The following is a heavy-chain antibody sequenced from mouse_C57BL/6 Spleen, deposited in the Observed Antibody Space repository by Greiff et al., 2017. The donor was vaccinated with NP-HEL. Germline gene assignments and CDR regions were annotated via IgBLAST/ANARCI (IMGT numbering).Heavy chain of an antibody. CDR2: IDPEDGET. D-gene: IGHD1-1*01. J-gene: IGHJ2*01. V-gene: IGHV14-2*01. CDR1: GFNIKDYY. Sequence: VQLKESGAELVKPGASVTLSCTASGFNIKDYYMHWVKQRPEQGLEWIGRIDPEDGETKYAPKFLGKATITEDPSSNTAYMMLSSLTSEDPAADYWASETLVLLGDFDDWGQGTTVTVSS. CDR3: ASETLVLLGDFDD.